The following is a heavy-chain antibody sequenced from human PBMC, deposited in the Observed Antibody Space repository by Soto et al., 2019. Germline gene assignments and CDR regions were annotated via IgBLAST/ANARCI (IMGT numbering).Heavy chain of an antibody. V-gene: IGHV4-34*10. CDR3: ARRFCSDSYCSYFDY. Sequence: SETLSLTCAAYGGSFRGYFWSWIRQPPGKGLEWIGEINHSGITSYSPSLGSRVTTSVDTPKNQFSLRLRSVTAADTAIYYCARRFCSDSYCSYFDYWGRGTLVTVSS. D-gene: IGHD2-15*01. CDR2: INHSGIT. CDR1: GGSFRGYF. J-gene: IGHJ4*02.